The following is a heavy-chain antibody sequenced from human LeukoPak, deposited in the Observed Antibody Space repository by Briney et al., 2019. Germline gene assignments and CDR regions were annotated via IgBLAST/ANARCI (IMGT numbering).Heavy chain of an antibody. CDR2: IKEDGSEK. CDR1: GFRFSSDW. CDR3: TRDSDYSNYD. Sequence: GVSLRLSCVASGFRFSSDWMSWVRQAPGKGLEWVANIKEDGSEKYYVDSVKGRFTISRDNAKNSLYLQMNSLRAEDTAVYYCTRDSDYSNYDWGQGTLVTVSS. J-gene: IGHJ4*02. D-gene: IGHD4-11*01. V-gene: IGHV3-7*01.